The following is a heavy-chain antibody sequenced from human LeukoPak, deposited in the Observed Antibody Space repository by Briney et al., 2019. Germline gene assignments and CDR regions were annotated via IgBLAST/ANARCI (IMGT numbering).Heavy chain of an antibody. CDR3: AKRPKVGILAFDV. J-gene: IGHJ3*01. Sequence: GGSLRLSCAASGFTVSSNYMSWVRQAPGKGLEWVSSISSSGSSTYYPDSVKGRFICSRDNSKNTMYLQINSLRAEDTAVYYCAKRPKVGILAFDVWGQGTMVTVSS. CDR1: GFTVSSNY. CDR2: ISSSGSST. D-gene: IGHD3-3*02. V-gene: IGHV3-23*01.